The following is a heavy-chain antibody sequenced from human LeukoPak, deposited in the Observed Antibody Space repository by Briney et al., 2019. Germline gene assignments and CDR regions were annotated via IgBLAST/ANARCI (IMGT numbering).Heavy chain of an antibody. V-gene: IGHV3-23*01. Sequence: GGSLRLSCAASGFTFSNYTLSWVRQAPGKGLEWVSAISGSGGSTYYADSVKGRFTISRDNSKNTLYLQMNSLRAEDTAVYYCAKGVITFGGVIQAFDPWGQGTLVTVSS. J-gene: IGHJ5*02. CDR2: ISGSGGST. CDR3: AKGVITFGGVIQAFDP. D-gene: IGHD3-16*02. CDR1: GFTFSNYT.